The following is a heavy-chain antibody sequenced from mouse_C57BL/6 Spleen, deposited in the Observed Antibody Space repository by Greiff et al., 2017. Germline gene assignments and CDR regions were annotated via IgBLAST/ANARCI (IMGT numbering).Heavy chain of an antibody. J-gene: IGHJ4*01. CDR1: GFTFSSYA. V-gene: IGHV5-4*03. Sequence: EVKLMESGGGLVKPGGSLKLSCAASGFTFSSYAMSWVRQTPEKRLEWVATISDGGSYTYYPDNVKGRFTISRDNAKNNLYLQMSHLKSEDTAMYYCARGLLRSYAMDYWGQGTSVTVSS. CDR2: ISDGGSYT. D-gene: IGHD1-1*01. CDR3: ARGLLRSYAMDY.